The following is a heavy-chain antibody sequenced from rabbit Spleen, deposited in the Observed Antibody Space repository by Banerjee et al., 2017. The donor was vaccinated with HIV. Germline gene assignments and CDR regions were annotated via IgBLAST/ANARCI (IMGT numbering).Heavy chain of an antibody. J-gene: IGHJ4*01. D-gene: IGHD4-1*01. Sequence: QLEESGGGLVKPEGSLTLTCKASGVSFSDKDVMCWVRQAPGKGLEWIGDIYPGFGITNYANWVKGRFTISSDNAQNTVDLQMNSLTAADTATYFCTRNANGGWDLWGQGTLVTVS. CDR1: GVSFSDKD. CDR2: IYPGFGIT. CDR3: TRNANGGWDL. V-gene: IGHV1S7*01.